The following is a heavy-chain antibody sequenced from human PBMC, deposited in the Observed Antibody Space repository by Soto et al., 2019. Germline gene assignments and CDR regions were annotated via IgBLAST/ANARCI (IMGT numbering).Heavy chain of an antibody. CDR2: IYYSGST. CDR3: ARAYCGGDCYPVYRSWFDP. CDR1: GGSISSGDYY. V-gene: IGHV4-30-4*01. J-gene: IGHJ5*02. Sequence: KPSETLSLTCTVSGGSISSGDYYWSWIRQPPGKGLEWIGYIYYSGSTYYNPSLKSRVTISVDTSKNQFSLKLSSVTAADTAVYYCARAYCGGDCYPVYRSWFDPWGQGTLVTVSS. D-gene: IGHD2-21*02.